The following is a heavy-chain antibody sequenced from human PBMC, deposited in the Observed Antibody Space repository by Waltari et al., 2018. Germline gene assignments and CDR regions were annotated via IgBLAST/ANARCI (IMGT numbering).Heavy chain of an antibody. CDR2: ISSTSSYI. D-gene: IGHD1-26*01. J-gene: IGHJ4*02. V-gene: IGHV3-21*02. Sequence: EVQLVESGGGLVTPGGSLRISCSASGFCFRSYSMGGVRQAPGKGLEWISTISSTSSYIFDTDSLRGRFAISRDNARDLLYLQMNSLRAEDTAVYYCARDPGSGRFFDYWGQGILVTVSS. CDR3: ARDPGSGRFFDY. CDR1: GFCFRSYS.